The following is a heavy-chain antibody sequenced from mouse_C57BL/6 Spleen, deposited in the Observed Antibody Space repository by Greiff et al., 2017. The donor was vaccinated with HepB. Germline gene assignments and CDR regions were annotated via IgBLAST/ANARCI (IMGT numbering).Heavy chain of an antibody. Sequence: QVQLQQSGAELARPGASVKLSCKASGYTFTSYGISWVKQRTGQGLEWIGEIYPRSGNTYYNEKFKGKATLTADKSSSTAYMELRSLTSEDSAVYFCAPHDYDEGAWFAYWGQGTLVTVSA. CDR2: IYPRSGNT. V-gene: IGHV1-81*01. J-gene: IGHJ3*01. CDR3: APHDYDEGAWFAY. D-gene: IGHD2-4*01. CDR1: GYTFTSYG.